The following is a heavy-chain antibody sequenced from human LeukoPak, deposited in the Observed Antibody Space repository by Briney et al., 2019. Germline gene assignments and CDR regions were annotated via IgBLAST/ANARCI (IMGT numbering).Heavy chain of an antibody. Sequence: SGPTLVKPTQTLTLTCTFSGFSHSTSGVGVGWIRQPPGKALEWHALIYWDDDKRYSPSLKSRLTITKDTSKNQVVLTMTNMDPVDTATYYCAHVPGYNYYFDYWGQEPWSPSPQ. CDR2: IYWDDDK. CDR1: GFSHSTSGVG. V-gene: IGHV2-5*02. D-gene: IGHD5-24*01. J-gene: IGHJ4*01. CDR3: AHVPGYNYYFDY.